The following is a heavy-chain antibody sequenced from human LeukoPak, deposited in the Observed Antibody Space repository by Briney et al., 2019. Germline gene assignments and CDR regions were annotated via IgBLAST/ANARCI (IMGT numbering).Heavy chain of an antibody. Sequence: SQTLSLTCTVSGGSISSGGYYWSWIRQHPGKGLEWIGYIYYSGSTYYNPSLKSRVTISVDTSKNQFSLKLSSVTAADTAVYYCASSSYYYGSGSRETNWFDPWGQGTLVTVSS. J-gene: IGHJ5*02. CDR1: GGSISSGGYY. CDR3: ASSSYYYGSGSRETNWFDP. CDR2: IYYSGST. D-gene: IGHD3-10*01. V-gene: IGHV4-31*03.